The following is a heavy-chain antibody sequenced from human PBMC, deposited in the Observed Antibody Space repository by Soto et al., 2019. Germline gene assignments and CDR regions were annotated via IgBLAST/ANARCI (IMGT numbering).Heavy chain of an antibody. V-gene: IGHV4-31*03. CDR3: ASLAAAGLYFDY. Sequence: SETLSLTCTVSGGSISSGGYYWSWIRQHPGKGLEWIGYIYYSGSTYYNPSLKSRVTISVDTSKNQFSLKLSSVTAADTAVYYCASLAAAGLYFDYWGQGTLVTVSS. CDR1: GGSISSGGYY. D-gene: IGHD6-13*01. J-gene: IGHJ4*02. CDR2: IYYSGST.